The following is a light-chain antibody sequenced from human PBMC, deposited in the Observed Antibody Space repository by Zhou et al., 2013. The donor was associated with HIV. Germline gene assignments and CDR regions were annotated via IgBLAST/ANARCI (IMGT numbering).Light chain of an antibody. J-gene: IGLJ2*01. CDR3: CSYTSITTHVI. Sequence: QSALTQPASVSGSPGQSITISCTGTSSDVGGYNYVSWYQQHPGKVPKLLIYDVTNRPSGVSNRFSGSKSGNTASLTVSGLQAEDEADYYCCSYTSITTHVIFGGGTKLTVL. V-gene: IGLV2-14*03. CDR1: SSDVGGYNY. CDR2: DVT.